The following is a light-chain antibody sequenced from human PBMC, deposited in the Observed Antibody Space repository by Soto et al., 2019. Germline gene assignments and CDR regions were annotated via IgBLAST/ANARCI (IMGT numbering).Light chain of an antibody. V-gene: IGKV1-33*01. CDR2: DAS. Sequence: DIQMTQSPSSLAASVGDRVTITCQASQDINNYLNWYQHKPGKAPKLLIYDASNLETGVPSRFSGSGSGTDFTFTISSLQPEDIATYYCQQYGNLLWTFGQGTKVELK. CDR1: QDINNY. J-gene: IGKJ1*01. CDR3: QQYGNLLWT.